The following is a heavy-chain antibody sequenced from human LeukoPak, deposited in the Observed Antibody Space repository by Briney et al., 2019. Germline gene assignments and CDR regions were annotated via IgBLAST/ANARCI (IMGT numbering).Heavy chain of an antibody. Sequence: ASVKVSCKASGYTFTSYGISWVRQAPGQGLEWMGWISAYNGNTNYAQKLQGRVTMTTDTSTSTAYMELRSLGSDDTAVYYCARSRVVGPAALPPLSYYMDVWGKGTTVTVSS. D-gene: IGHD2-2*01. CDR2: ISAYNGNT. V-gene: IGHV1-18*01. CDR1: GYTFTSYG. CDR3: ARSRVVGPAALPPLSYYMDV. J-gene: IGHJ6*03.